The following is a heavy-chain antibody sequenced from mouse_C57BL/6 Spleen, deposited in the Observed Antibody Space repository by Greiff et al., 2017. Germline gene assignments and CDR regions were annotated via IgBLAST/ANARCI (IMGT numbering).Heavy chain of an antibody. CDR1: GYTFTSYG. J-gene: IGHJ1*03. CDR2: IYPRSGNT. D-gene: IGHD2-2*01. Sequence: QVQLQQSGAELARPGASVKLSCKASGYTFTSYGISWVKQRTGQGLEWIGEIYPRSGNTYYNEKFKGKATLTADKSSSTAYMELRSLTSEDSAVYFCAREGYGYDGYFDVWGTGTTVTVSS. CDR3: AREGYGYDGYFDV. V-gene: IGHV1-81*01.